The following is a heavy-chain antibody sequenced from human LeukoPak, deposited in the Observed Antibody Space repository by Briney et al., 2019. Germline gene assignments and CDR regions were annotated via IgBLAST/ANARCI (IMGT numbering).Heavy chain of an antibody. CDR1: GGSMSPYY. J-gene: IGHJ4*02. D-gene: IGHD5-24*01. CDR2: VSSTGGG. CDR3: ARVREMATTRKVDYFDF. V-gene: IGHV4-59*01. Sequence: SETLSLTCTVSGGSMSPYYWSWIRQPPGKGLEWLGYVSSTGGGDYNLSLRSRVSISVATSENQFSLKLSSVTAADTAIYFCARVREMATTRKVDYFDFWGQGTLVAVSS.